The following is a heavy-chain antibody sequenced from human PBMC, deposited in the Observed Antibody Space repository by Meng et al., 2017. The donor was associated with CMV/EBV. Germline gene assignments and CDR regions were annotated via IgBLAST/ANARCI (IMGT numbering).Heavy chain of an antibody. CDR3: ARDNRRGGVDY. CDR2: IYYSGST. CDR1: GGSISSVDYY. Sequence: HPQESAPGLLNPSQTLYLTCTVSGGSISSVDYYWSWIRQPPGKGLEWIGYIYYSGSTYYNPSLKSRVTISVDTSKNQFSLKLSSVTAADTAVYYCARDNRRGGVDYWGQGTLVTVSS. J-gene: IGHJ4*02. V-gene: IGHV4-30-4*08. D-gene: IGHD3-3*01.